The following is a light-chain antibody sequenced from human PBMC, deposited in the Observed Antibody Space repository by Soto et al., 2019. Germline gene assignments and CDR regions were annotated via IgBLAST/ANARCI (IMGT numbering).Light chain of an antibody. J-gene: IGKJ4*01. V-gene: IGKV3-11*01. CDR2: SAS. CDR1: QSVRND. Sequence: EIVLTQSPATLSLSPRERATLSCRASQSVRNDLVWYHQKPGQAPRVLIYSASNRATGIPARFSGSGSGTDFTLTISSLEPEDFAVYYCQQRTNWPPTFGGGTKVEMK. CDR3: QQRTNWPPT.